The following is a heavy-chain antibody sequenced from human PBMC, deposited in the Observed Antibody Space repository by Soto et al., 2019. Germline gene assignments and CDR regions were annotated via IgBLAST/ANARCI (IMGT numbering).Heavy chain of an antibody. CDR3: VRSGDYRSGSYWYFFDY. CDR2: IYWKGGNR. Sequence: LRLSCTSSGFNSDEYGISWVRQVPGKGLEWVSGIYWKGGNRHYADSVKGRFTISRDNAKNSLYLQLDSLRAEDTALYYCVRSGDYRSGSYWYFFDYWGQGTQVTVSS. J-gene: IGHJ4*02. CDR1: GFNSDEYG. D-gene: IGHD3-10*01. V-gene: IGHV3-20*04.